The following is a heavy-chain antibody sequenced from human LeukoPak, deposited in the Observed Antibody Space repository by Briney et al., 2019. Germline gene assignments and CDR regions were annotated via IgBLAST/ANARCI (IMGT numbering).Heavy chain of an antibody. Sequence: SGTLSLTCAVSGGSISSSNWWSWVRQPPGKGLEWIGGIYHSGRTNYSPSLKSRVTISVHKYKNHFSLNLSSVTAADTAAYYCARDRGGSYRALRSWFDPWGQGTLVTVSS. CDR1: GGSISSSNW. CDR3: ARDRGGSYRALRSWFDP. D-gene: IGHD1-26*01. V-gene: IGHV4-4*02. J-gene: IGHJ5*02. CDR2: IYHSGRT.